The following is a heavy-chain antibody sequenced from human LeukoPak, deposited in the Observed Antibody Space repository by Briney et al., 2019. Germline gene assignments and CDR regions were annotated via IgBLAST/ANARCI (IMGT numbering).Heavy chain of an antibody. CDR2: MSGNGGDT. CDR3: AKGLWLPGASPFHY. CDR1: GFTFSSYA. V-gene: IGHV3-23*01. D-gene: IGHD7-27*01. Sequence: GGSLRLSCAAPGFTFSSYAMTWVRQSPGKGLEWVSGMSGNGGDTYYADSVRGRFTISRDNSKNTLYLQLSSLRAEDTAVYYCAKGLWLPGASPFHYWGQGALVTVSS. J-gene: IGHJ4*02.